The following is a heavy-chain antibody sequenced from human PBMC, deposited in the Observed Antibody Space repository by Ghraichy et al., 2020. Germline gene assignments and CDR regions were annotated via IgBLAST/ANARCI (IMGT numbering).Heavy chain of an antibody. CDR3: AKAVGADRPYYFDY. V-gene: IGHV3-23*01. CDR2: ISGRGGSP. Sequence: GESLNISCAASGFTFSSYAMSWVRQAPGKGLEWVADISGRGGSPYYADSVKGRFTISRDISKNTLYLQMNTLRAEDTAVYYCAKAVGADRPYYFDYWGQGTLVTVSS. CDR1: GFTFSSYA. D-gene: IGHD1-26*01. J-gene: IGHJ4*02.